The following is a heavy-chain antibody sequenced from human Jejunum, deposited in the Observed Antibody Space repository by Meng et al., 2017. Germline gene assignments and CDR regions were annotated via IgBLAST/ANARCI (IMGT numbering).Heavy chain of an antibody. CDR2: MYYHGST. V-gene: IGHV4-39*01. Sequence: QLQVQESGPGLVKPSETLSLTCTVSGGPISSSSYYWGWIRQPPGKGLEWIGTMYYHGSTYYNPSLKSRVTISVDTSKNQFSLKLSSVTAADTAVYYCARPHTSAWGQGTLVTVSS. CDR1: GGPISSSSYY. J-gene: IGHJ5*02. CDR3: ARPHTSA. D-gene: IGHD2-21*01.